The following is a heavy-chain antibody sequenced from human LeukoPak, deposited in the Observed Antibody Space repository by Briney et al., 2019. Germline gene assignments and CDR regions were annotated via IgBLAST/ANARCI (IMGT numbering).Heavy chain of an antibody. Sequence: GGSLRLSCAASGFTFSSYEMNWIRQAPGKGLEWVSYTSSSGHTIYYVDSVKGRFTVSRDNAKNSLYLQMNSLRAEDTAIYYCARGGGRGDYNERYYFDYWGQGTLVTVSS. CDR2: TSSSGHTI. CDR1: GFTFSSYE. CDR3: ARGGGRGDYNERYYFDY. J-gene: IGHJ4*02. D-gene: IGHD3-22*01. V-gene: IGHV3-48*03.